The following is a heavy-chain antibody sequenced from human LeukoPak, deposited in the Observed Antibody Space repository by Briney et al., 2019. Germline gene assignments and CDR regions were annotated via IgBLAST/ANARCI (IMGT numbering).Heavy chain of an antibody. CDR2: IYSGGST. D-gene: IGHD4-17*01. CDR1: GSTVSFNY. V-gene: IGHV3-53*01. Sequence: PGASLRLSCAASGSTVSFNYMSSVRQPPGKGLEWISAIYSGGSTYYADSVKGRFTISRDNSKNTLYLQMNSLRAEDPAVYYCASNTVTKDYWGQGTLVTVSS. J-gene: IGHJ4*02. CDR3: ASNTVTKDY.